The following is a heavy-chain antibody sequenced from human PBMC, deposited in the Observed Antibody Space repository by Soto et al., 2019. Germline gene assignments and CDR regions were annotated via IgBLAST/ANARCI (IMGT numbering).Heavy chain of an antibody. CDR2: IYHTGST. CDR3: ARATGTLRSRNCDY. J-gene: IGHJ4*02. CDR1: GGSISTVGHY. Sequence: SETLSLTCSVSGGSISTVGHYWTWIRQPPGKGLEWIGSIYHTGSTYYSKSLRSRLTMSVDTSKSQFSLRLSSVTAADTTVYYCARATGTLRSRNCDYWGQGSLVTVSS. D-gene: IGHD1-1*01. V-gene: IGHV4-31*03.